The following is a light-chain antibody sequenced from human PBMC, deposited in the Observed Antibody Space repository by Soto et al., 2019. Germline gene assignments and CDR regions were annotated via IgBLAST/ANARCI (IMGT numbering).Light chain of an antibody. J-gene: IGKJ5*01. CDR3: QQRSDWFT. CDR2: GAS. V-gene: IGKV3D-20*02. Sequence: EIVLTQSPGTLSLSPGERATLSCGASQSVSSTYLAWYQQKPGQAPRLLIYGASSRATGIPDRFSGSGSGTHFTLTISSLEPEDFAVYYCQQRSDWFTFGQGTRLEIK. CDR1: QSVSSTY.